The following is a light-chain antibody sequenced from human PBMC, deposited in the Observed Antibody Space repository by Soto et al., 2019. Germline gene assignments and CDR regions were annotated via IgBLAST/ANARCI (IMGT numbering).Light chain of an antibody. CDR1: QSVSSSY. Sequence: IVLTHSPGTLSLSPWEIATLSCRASQSVSSSYLAWYQQKPGQAPRLLIYGASSRATGIPDRFSGSGSGTDFTLTISRLEPEDFAVYYCQQYGSSLITFGQGTRLEIK. CDR3: QQYGSSLIT. CDR2: GAS. V-gene: IGKV3-20*01. J-gene: IGKJ5*01.